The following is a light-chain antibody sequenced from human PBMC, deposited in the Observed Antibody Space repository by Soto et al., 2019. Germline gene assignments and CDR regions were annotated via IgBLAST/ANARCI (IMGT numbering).Light chain of an antibody. CDR1: SSDIGGYNY. J-gene: IGLJ2*01. CDR2: DVT. V-gene: IGLV2-14*03. CDR3: SSYTTSTTLGVA. Sequence: LTQPASVSGSPGQSITISCTGTSSDIGGYNYVSWYQRHPGKAPKLIIYDVTHRPSGVANRFSGSKSGNTASLTISGLQADDEADYYCSSYTTSTTLGVAFGGGTKVTVL.